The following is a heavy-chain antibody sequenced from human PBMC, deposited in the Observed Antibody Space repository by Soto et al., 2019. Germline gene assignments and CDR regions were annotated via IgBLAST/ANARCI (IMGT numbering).Heavy chain of an antibody. CDR2: ISSGSSYT. J-gene: IGHJ4*02. CDR3: AREGGSSSVGGQGFDY. Sequence: QVQVVESGGGLVKPGGSLRLSCAASGFTFSDYYMSWIRQAPGKGLEWVSYISSGSSYTSYADSVKGRFSISRDNAKDSLYLQMTTLRPEDTAVDYCAREGGSSSVGGQGFDYWGLGTLVTVSS. CDR1: GFTFSDYY. V-gene: IGHV3-11*06. D-gene: IGHD6-6*01.